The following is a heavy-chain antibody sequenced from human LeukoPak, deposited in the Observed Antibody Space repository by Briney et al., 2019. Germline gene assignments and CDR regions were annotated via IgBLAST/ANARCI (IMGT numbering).Heavy chain of an antibody. CDR2: IDSSGGST. CDR3: ARRTGAASGFDY. J-gene: IGHJ4*02. Sequence: GGSLRLSCAASGFTFSNYGMSWVRQAPGKGLEWVSAIDSSGGSTYYADSVRGRFTISRDNSENTLYLQMNSLRAEDTAVFYCARRTGAASGFDYWGQGTLVTVSS. CDR1: GFTFSNYG. V-gene: IGHV3-23*01. D-gene: IGHD6-25*01.